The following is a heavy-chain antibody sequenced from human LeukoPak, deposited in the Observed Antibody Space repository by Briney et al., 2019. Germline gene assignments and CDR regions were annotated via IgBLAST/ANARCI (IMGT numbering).Heavy chain of an antibody. CDR1: GGSISSSSYY. V-gene: IGHV4-39*01. J-gene: IGHJ4*02. CDR3: ARGRNDYGNYRFGY. Sequence: PSETLSLTCTVSGGSISSSSYYWGWIRQPPGKGLEWIGSIYYSGSTYYNPSLKSRVTISVDTSKNQFSLKLSSVTAADTAVYYCARGRNDYGNYRFGYWGQGTLVTVSS. D-gene: IGHD4-11*01. CDR2: IYYSGST.